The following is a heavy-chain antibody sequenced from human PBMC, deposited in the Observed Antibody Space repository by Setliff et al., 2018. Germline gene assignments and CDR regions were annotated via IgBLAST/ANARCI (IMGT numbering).Heavy chain of an antibody. J-gene: IGHJ4*02. V-gene: IGHV3-23*03. CDR3: AKPQLELRWGFES. D-gene: IGHD1-1*01. CDR1: GLTSSSDA. Sequence: GGSLRLSCAAFGLTSSSDAMTWVRQTPGKGLGWVSVISSDGSSIYYADSVKGRFAISRDNSKNTLYLQMNSLSAEDTAIYYWAKPQLELRWGFESWGQGTLVTVSS. CDR2: ISSDGSSI.